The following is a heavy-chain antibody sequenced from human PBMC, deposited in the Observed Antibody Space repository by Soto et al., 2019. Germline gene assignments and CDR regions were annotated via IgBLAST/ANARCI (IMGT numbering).Heavy chain of an antibody. CDR2: INPATGAA. CDR1: GYPVTAYY. CDR3: ARGGGVGVAGSAAFDM. V-gene: IGHV1-2*02. D-gene: IGHD3-3*01. Sequence: QLHLVQSGAVVKKPGASVTVSCSASGYPVTAYYMHWVRQAPGRGLEWMGGINPATGAAKYTQTFPGRVTMTRDTSPSTGFMELSGLTSEDPAVFYCARGGGVGVAGSAAFDMWGQGTLVTVSS. J-gene: IGHJ3*02.